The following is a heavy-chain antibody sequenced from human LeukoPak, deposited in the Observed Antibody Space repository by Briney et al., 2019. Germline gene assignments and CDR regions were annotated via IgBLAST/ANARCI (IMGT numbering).Heavy chain of an antibody. CDR3: ALFLRWYYAFDI. J-gene: IGHJ3*02. D-gene: IGHD4-17*01. CDR2: IYSGGST. CDR1: GFTVSSNY. Sequence: GGSLRLSCAASGFTVSSNYMSWVRQAPGKGLEWVSVIYSGGSTYYADSVKGRFTISRDNSKNTLCLQMNSLRAEDTAVYYCALFLRWYYAFDIWGQGTMVTVSS. V-gene: IGHV3-66*01.